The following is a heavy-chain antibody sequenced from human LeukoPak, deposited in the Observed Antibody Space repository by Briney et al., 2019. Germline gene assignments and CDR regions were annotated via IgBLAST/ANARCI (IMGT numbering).Heavy chain of an antibody. CDR1: GGSFSGYY. J-gene: IGHJ6*02. CDR3: ARDPYCSSTSCYRASTDYYYGMDV. CDR2: INHSGST. Sequence: PSETLSLTCAVYGGSFSGYYWSWIRQPPGKGLEWIGEINHSGSTNYNPSLKSRVTISVDTSKNQFSLKLSSVTAADTAVYYCARDPYCSSTSCYRASTDYYYGMDVWGQGTTVTVSS. D-gene: IGHD2-2*01. V-gene: IGHV4-34*01.